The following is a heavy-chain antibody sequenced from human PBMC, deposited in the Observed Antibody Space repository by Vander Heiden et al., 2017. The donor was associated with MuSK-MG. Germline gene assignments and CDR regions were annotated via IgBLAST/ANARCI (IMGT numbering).Heavy chain of an antibody. CDR2: IYPGDSDT. V-gene: IGHV5-51*01. CDR1: GYSFTSYW. D-gene: IGHD3-22*01. Sequence: EVQLVQSGAEVKKPGESLKISCKGSGYSFTSYWIGWVRQMPGKGLEWMGIIYPGDSDTRYSPAFQGQVTISADKSIRTAYLKWRRMKASDTAMYYFARRDSSGYYFDYWGQGTMVTVYS. CDR3: ARRDSSGYYFDY. J-gene: IGHJ4*02.